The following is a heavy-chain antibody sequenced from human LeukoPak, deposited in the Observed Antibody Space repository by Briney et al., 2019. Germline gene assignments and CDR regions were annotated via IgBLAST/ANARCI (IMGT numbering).Heavy chain of an antibody. CDR2: ISWNSGSI. J-gene: IGHJ4*02. D-gene: IGHD6-19*01. CDR1: GFTFDDYA. V-gene: IGHV3-9*01. CDR3: AKEWGRYSSGWYGAFFDY. Sequence: SLRLSCAASGFTFDDYAMHWVRQAPGKGLEWVSGISWNSGSIGYADSVKGRFTISRDNAKNSLYLQMNSLRAEDTALYYCAKEWGRYSSGWYGAFFDYWGQGTLVTVSS.